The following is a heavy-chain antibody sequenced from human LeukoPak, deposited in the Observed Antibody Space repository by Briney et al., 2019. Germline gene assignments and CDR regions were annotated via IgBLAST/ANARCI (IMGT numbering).Heavy chain of an antibody. D-gene: IGHD5-24*01. CDR1: GFTFSSYA. CDR2: ISGSGGST. J-gene: IGHJ3*02. CDR3: AKARDGYNLIPDAFDI. Sequence: PGGSLRLSCAASGFTFSSYAMSWVRQAPGKGLEWVSAISGSGGSTYYADSVKGRFTISRDNSKNTLYLQMNSLRAEDTAVYYCAKARDGYNLIPDAFDIWGQGTMATVSS. V-gene: IGHV3-23*01.